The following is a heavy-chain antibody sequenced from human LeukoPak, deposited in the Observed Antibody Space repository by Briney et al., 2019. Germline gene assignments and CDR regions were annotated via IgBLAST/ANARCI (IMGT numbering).Heavy chain of an antibody. V-gene: IGHV1-46*01. Sequence: ASVKVSCKASGYTFTSYYMHCVRQAPGQGLEWMGIINPSGGSTSYAQKFQGRVTMTRDTSTSTVYMELSSLRSEDTAVYYCAREEMDYYDSSGYLDYWGQGTLVTVSS. CDR1: GYTFTSYY. CDR3: AREEMDYYDSSGYLDY. J-gene: IGHJ4*02. D-gene: IGHD3-22*01. CDR2: INPSGGST.